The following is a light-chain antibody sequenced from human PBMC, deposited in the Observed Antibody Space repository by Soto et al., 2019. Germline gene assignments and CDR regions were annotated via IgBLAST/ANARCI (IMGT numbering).Light chain of an antibody. CDR3: LQHSGSPLT. J-gene: IGKJ4*01. CDR1: QGIGNK. Sequence: DIQMTQSPSSLSASVGDRVTITCRASQGIGNKLGWYQQKPGKAPKRLIYGASTLQSGVPSRFSGSGSGTEFTLTISSLQPEDFATYYCLQHSGSPLTFGGGTKVEIK. CDR2: GAS. V-gene: IGKV1-17*01.